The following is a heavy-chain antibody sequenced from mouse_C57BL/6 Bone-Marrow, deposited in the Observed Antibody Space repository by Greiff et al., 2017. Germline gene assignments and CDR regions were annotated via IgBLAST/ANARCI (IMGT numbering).Heavy chain of an antibody. D-gene: IGHD2-3*01. J-gene: IGHJ4*01. CDR3: ARVRDGSGYAMDY. CDR1: GYTFTSYW. V-gene: IGHV1-69*01. Sequence: VQLQQPGAELVMPGASVKLSCKASGYTFTSYWMPWVKQRPGQGLEWIGEIDPSDSYTNYNQKFKGKSTLTVDKSSSTAYMQLSSLTSEDSAVYYCARVRDGSGYAMDYWGQGTSVTVSS. CDR2: IDPSDSYT.